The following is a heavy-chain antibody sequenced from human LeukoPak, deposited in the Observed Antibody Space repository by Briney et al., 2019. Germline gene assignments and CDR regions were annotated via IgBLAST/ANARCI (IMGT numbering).Heavy chain of an antibody. D-gene: IGHD2-8*01. CDR3: GSISDCTNAVCF. CDR1: GFTFSSYE. CDR2: ISGSGSTI. V-gene: IGHV3-48*03. Sequence: GGSLRLSCAASGFTFSSYEMNWVRQAPGKGLEWLSYISGSGSTIYYADSVKGRLTVSRDNAKNVLYLQLNSLRAEDTAVYYCGSISDCTNAVCFWGQGTLVTVSS. J-gene: IGHJ4*02.